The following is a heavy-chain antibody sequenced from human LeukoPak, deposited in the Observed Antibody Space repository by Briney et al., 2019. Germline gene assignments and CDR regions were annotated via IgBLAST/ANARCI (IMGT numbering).Heavy chain of an antibody. J-gene: IGHJ6*03. CDR1: GGSFSGYY. D-gene: IGHD2-8*01. V-gene: IGHV4-34*01. CDR3: ARFDLGYCTNGVCYKDYYYYMDV. CDR2: INHSGST. Sequence: SETLSLTCAVYGGSFSGYYWSWIRQPPGKGLEWIGVINHSGSTNYNPSLKSRVTISVDTSKNQFSLKLSSVTAADTAVYYCARFDLGYCTNGVCYKDYYYYMDVWGKGTTVTVSS.